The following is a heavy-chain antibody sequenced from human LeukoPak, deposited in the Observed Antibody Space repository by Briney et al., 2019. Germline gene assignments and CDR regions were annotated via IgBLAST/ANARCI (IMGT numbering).Heavy chain of an antibody. D-gene: IGHD6-13*01. CDR1: GFTVNNNY. CDR3: ASAIGSIWYEFDY. CDR2: IYSGGYT. Sequence: GGSLRLSCAASGFTVNNNYMSWVRQAPGRGLEWVSVIYSGGYTYYAGSVKGRFTISRDNSKNTLYLQMNSLRAEDAAVYYCASAIGSIWYEFDYWGQGTLVTVSS. J-gene: IGHJ4*02. V-gene: IGHV3-53*01.